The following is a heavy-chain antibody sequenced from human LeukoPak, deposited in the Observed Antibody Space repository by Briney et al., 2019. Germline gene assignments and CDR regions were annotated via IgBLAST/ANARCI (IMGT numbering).Heavy chain of an antibody. Sequence: SETLSLTCAVYGGSFSGYYWSWIRQPPGKGLEWIGEINHSGSTYYNPSLKSRVTISVDTSKNQFSLKLSSVTAADTAVYYCARGGGAVAGNFDYWGQGTLVTVSS. CDR3: ARGGGAVAGNFDY. CDR1: GGSFSGYY. V-gene: IGHV4-34*01. D-gene: IGHD6-19*01. CDR2: INHSGST. J-gene: IGHJ4*02.